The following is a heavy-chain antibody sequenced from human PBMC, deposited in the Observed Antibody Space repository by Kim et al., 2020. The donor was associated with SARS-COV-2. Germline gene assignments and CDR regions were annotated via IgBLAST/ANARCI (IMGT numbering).Heavy chain of an antibody. Sequence: GGSLRLSCAASGFTFSSYSMNWVRQAPGKGLEWVSSISSSSSYIYYADSVKGRFTISRDNAKNSLYLQMNSLRAEDTAVYYCARGNLLVTGGPLDYWGQGTLVTVSS. CDR2: ISSSSSYI. CDR3: ARGNLLVTGGPLDY. D-gene: IGHD6-13*01. J-gene: IGHJ4*02. CDR1: GFTFSSYS. V-gene: IGHV3-21*01.